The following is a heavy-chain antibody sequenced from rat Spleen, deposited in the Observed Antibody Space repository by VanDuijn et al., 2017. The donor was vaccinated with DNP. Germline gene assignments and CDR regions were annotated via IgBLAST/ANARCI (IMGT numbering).Heavy chain of an antibody. J-gene: IGHJ2*01. CDR3: AIQLGVFDY. CDR1: GYSITSGFR. V-gene: IGHV3-3*01. Sequence: EVQLQESGPGLVKPSQSLSLTCSVTGYSITSGFRWTWIRKFPGNKLEWMGYINSEGSTDYNPSLKSRVSITRDTSKNQFFLQVNSVGTGDTATYYCAIQLGVFDYWGQGVMVTVSA. CDR2: INSEGST. D-gene: IGHD5-1*01.